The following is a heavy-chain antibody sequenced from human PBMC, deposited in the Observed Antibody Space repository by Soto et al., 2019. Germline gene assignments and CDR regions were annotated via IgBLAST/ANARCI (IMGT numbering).Heavy chain of an antibody. D-gene: IGHD6-19*01. CDR2: QTGST. CDR3: AIYKAGAGGNGF. J-gene: IGHJ4*02. CDR1: GASVTSDSYH. V-gene: IGHV4-61*01. Sequence: QVHLQESGPGLIKPSETLSLTCSVSGASVTSDSYHWTWIRQPPGKGLEWIGQTGSTNYNPSLKSRITISVDTSKNQFSLNLDSVTAADTAIYYSAIYKAGAGGNGFWGQGTLVIVSS.